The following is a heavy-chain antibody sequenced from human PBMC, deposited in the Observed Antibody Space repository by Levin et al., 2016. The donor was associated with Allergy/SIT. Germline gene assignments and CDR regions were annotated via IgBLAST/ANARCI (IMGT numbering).Heavy chain of an antibody. D-gene: IGHD2-2*01. J-gene: IGHJ5*02. CDR2: IWYDGSNK. Sequence: WIRQPPGKGLEWVAVIWYDGSNKYYADSVKGRFTISRDNSKNTLYLQMNSLRAEDTAVYYCARDGAAFSSTSCYPGSWGQGTLVTVSS. V-gene: IGHV3-33*01. CDR3: ARDGAAFSSTSCYPGS.